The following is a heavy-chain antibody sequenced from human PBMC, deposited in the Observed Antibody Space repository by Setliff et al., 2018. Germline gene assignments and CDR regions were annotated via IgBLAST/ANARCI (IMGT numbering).Heavy chain of an antibody. Sequence: ASVKVSCKASGYTFTSYGISWVRQAPGQGLEWMGWISAYNGNTNYAQKFRGRVTVTRDTSASTAYMELNSLRAEDTAVYYCVRGLPFDYWGQGTLVTVSS. J-gene: IGHJ4*02. V-gene: IGHV1-18*01. CDR3: VRGLPFDY. CDR1: GYTFTSYG. CDR2: ISAYNGNT.